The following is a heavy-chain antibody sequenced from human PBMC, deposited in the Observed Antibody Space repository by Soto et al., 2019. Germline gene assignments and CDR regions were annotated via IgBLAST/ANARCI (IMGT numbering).Heavy chain of an antibody. V-gene: IGHV4-59*01. CDR2: IYYSGST. Sequence: QVQLQESGPGLVKPSETLSLTGTVSGGSISSYYWSWIRQPPGKGLEWIGYIYYSGSTNYNPSLKSRVTISVDTSKNQFSLKLSSVTAADTAVYYCAREVGFTGSWFDPWGQGTLVTVSS. J-gene: IGHJ5*02. CDR1: GGSISSYY. D-gene: IGHD1-26*01. CDR3: AREVGFTGSWFDP.